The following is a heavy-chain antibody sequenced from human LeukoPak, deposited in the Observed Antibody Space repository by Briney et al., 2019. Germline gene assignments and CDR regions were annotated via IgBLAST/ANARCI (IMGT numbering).Heavy chain of an antibody. CDR2: MNPNSGNT. Sequence: ASVKVSCKASGYTFTSYDINWVRQATGQGLEWMGWMNPNSGNTGYAQKFQGRVTMTTDTSTSTAYMELRSLRSDDTAVYYCARYDFWSGYPTDYWGQGTQVTVSS. J-gene: IGHJ4*02. CDR1: GYTFTSYD. V-gene: IGHV1-8*01. D-gene: IGHD3-3*01. CDR3: ARYDFWSGYPTDY.